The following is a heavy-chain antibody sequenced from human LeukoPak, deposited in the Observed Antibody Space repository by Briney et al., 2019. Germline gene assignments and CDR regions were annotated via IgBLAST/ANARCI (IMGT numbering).Heavy chain of an antibody. CDR1: EYTFTTYW. Sequence: GESLKISCQGSEYTFTTYWIAWVRQMPGKGLEWMGIIYPGDSDARYSPSFQGQVTISADKSVSTAYLQWSSLKASDTAMYYCARRRDLCGSYYPFDYWGQGTLVTVSS. CDR2: IYPGDSDA. J-gene: IGHJ4*02. V-gene: IGHV5-51*01. D-gene: IGHD1-26*01. CDR3: ARRRDLCGSYYPFDY.